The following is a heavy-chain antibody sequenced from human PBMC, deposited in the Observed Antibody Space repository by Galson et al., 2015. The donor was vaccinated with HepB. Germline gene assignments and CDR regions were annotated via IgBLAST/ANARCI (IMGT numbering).Heavy chain of an antibody. CDR2: ITPSGDNT. Sequence: SLRLSCAASGFTFRNYAMSWVRQAPGKGLEWVSAITPSGDNTYSADSVKGRFTVSKDNSNNMLDLQMNSLRAEDAGLYFCPNGYGLSDSWGQGILVTVSS. CDR1: GFTFRNYA. CDR3: PNGYGLSDS. D-gene: IGHD5-18*01. V-gene: IGHV3-23*01. J-gene: IGHJ5*01.